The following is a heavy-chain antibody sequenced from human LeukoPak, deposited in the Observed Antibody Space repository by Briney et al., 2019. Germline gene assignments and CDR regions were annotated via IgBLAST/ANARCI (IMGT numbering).Heavy chain of an antibody. CDR1: GYTFIGYD. D-gene: IGHD2-15*01. CDR2: MNPNTGTT. Sequence: GASVKVSCKASGYTFIGYDINWVRQANGQGLERMGGMNPNTGTTGYAKKFRGRVTMTRNTSISTASMELSSLTSEDTALYYCARGAPGSYCSGGSCPYFDYWGQGTLVSVSS. CDR3: ARGAPGSYCSGGSCPYFDY. V-gene: IGHV1-8*01. J-gene: IGHJ4*02.